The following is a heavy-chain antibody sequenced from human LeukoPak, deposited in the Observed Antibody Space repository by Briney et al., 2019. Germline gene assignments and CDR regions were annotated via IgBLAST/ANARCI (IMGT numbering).Heavy chain of an antibody. CDR3: ARGDGDYVNWYFDL. D-gene: IGHD4-17*01. CDR2: IYYSGST. Sequence: SETLSLTCTVSGGSISSYYWSWIRQPPGKGLEWIGYIYYSGSTNYNPSLKSRVTISVDTSKNQFSPKLGSVTAADTAVYYCARGDGDYVNWYFDLWGRGTLVTVSS. J-gene: IGHJ2*01. V-gene: IGHV4-59*01. CDR1: GGSISSYY.